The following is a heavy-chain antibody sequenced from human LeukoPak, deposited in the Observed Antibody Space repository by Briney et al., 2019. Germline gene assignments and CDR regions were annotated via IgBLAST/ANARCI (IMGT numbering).Heavy chain of an antibody. CDR2: IYYSGST. CDR3: ARVVQDIVVVPAAMATFDC. D-gene: IGHD2-2*01. CDR1: GGSISSYY. V-gene: IGHV4-59*01. Sequence: SETLSLTCTVSGGSISSYYWSWIRQPPGKGLEWIGYIYYSGSTNYNPSLKSRVTISVDTSKNQFSLKLSSVTAADTAVYYCARVVQDIVVVPAAMATFDCWGQGTLVTVSS. J-gene: IGHJ4*02.